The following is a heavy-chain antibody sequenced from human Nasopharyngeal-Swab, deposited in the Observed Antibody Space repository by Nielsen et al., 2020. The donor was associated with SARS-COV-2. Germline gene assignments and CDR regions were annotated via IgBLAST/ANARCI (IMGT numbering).Heavy chain of an antibody. Sequence: WIRQPPGKGLEWIGYIYYSGSTNYNPSLKSRVTISVDTSKNQFSLKLSSVTAVDTAVYYCARDGLFGDPAFDIWGQGTMVTVSS. D-gene: IGHD3-10*01. CDR2: IYYSGST. CDR3: ARDGLFGDPAFDI. J-gene: IGHJ3*02. V-gene: IGHV4-59*01.